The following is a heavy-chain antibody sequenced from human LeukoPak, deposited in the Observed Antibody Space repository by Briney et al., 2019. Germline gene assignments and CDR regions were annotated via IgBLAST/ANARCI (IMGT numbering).Heavy chain of an antibody. V-gene: IGHV3-53*05. CDR3: AREWELVY. CDR1: GFTVSSNF. J-gene: IGHJ4*02. Sequence: GGSLRLSCAASGFTVSSNFLSWVRQPPGKGLEWVSDIYSGGSTYYADSVKGRFTIPRDNSKNTLYLQMNSLRAEDTAVYYCAREWELVYWGQGTLVTVSS. CDR2: IYSGGST. D-gene: IGHD1-26*01.